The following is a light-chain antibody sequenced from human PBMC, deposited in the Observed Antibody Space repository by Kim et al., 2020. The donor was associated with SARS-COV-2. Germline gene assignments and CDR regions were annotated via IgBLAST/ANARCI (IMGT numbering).Light chain of an antibody. CDR1: SYNIGAGYH. Sequence: QRVTISCTGSSYNIGAGYHVLWYQQLPKTAPKLLIFGNTNWPSGVPDRFSGSKSDTSASLAITGLQAEDEADYFCQSYDSSLSGWVFGGGTQLTVL. J-gene: IGLJ3*02. CDR3: QSYDSSLSGWV. CDR2: GNT. V-gene: IGLV1-40*01.